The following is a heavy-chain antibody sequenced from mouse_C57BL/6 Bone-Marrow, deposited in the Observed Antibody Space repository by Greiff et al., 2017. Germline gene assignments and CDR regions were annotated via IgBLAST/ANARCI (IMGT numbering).Heavy chain of an antibody. CDR2: INPSSGYT. CDR3: AGYGWFAY. D-gene: IGHD3-1*01. V-gene: IGHV1-7*01. J-gene: IGHJ3*01. Sequence: VQLQQSGAELAKPGASVKLSCKASGYTFTSYWMHWVKPRPGQGLEWIGYINPSSGYTKYNQKFKDKATLTAAKSSSTAYMQLSSLTYEDSAVYYCAGYGWFAYGGQGTLVTVSA. CDR1: GYTFTSYW.